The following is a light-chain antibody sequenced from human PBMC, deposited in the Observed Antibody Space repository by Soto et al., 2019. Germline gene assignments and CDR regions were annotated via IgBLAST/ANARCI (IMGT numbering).Light chain of an antibody. Sequence: EIVLTQSPATLSLSPGERATLSCRASQSVRNYLAWYQQKPGQAPRLLIYDTSNRATGIPARFSGSGSETDFTLTISSLEPEDFAVYYCQQRLNWPPITFGQGTRLEIK. CDR2: DTS. J-gene: IGKJ5*01. CDR3: QQRLNWPPIT. V-gene: IGKV3-11*01. CDR1: QSVRNY.